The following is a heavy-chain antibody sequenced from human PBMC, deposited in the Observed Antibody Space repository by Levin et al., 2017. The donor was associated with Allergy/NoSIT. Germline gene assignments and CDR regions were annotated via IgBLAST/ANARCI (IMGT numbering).Heavy chain of an antibody. CDR2: ISPDNGHA. V-gene: IGHV1-18*01. Sequence: GGSLRLSCKTSGYTFNHYGIDWVRQAPGQGLEWVGWISPDNGHADYAQKLQGRVTMTTDRATTTAYLELRSLRSDDTAVYYCARGQGGYESFDYWGQGTLVTVSS. J-gene: IGHJ4*02. CDR3: ARGQGGYESFDY. D-gene: IGHD5-12*01. CDR1: GYTFNHYG.